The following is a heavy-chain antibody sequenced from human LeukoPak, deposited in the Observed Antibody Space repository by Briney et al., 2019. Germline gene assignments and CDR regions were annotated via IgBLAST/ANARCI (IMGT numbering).Heavy chain of an antibody. D-gene: IGHD2-2*01. J-gene: IGHJ5*02. CDR1: GYTFTSYN. Sequence: ASVRVSCKAPGYTFTSYNINRVREAPGQGLEWMGWMKRNSGNTGHKQNSEGRLIMTRNTNISTAYLELSSLRSEDTAVYYCSTTQYQLSSNWFDPWGQGTLVTVSS. V-gene: IGHV1-8*01. CDR3: STTQYQLSSNWFDP. CDR2: MKRNSGNT.